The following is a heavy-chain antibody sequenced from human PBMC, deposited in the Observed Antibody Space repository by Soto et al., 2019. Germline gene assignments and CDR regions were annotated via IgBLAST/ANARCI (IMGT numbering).Heavy chain of an antibody. CDR2: ISSSGSTI. CDR3: ARGFRTSGFGELAAPLFYYYYYYVDV. Sequence: GGSLRLSCAASGFTFSDYYMSWIRQAPGKGLEWVSYISSSGSTIYYADSVKGRFTISRDNAKNSLYLQMNSLRAEDTAVYYCARGFRTSGFGELAAPLFYYYYYYVDVWGKGTTVSVSS. CDR1: GFTFSDYY. J-gene: IGHJ6*03. D-gene: IGHD3-10*01. V-gene: IGHV3-11*01.